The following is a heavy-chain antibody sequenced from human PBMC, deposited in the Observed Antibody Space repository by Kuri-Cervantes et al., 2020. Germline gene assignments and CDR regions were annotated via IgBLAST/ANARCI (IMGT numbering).Heavy chain of an antibody. V-gene: IGHV1-8*01. J-gene: IGHJ4*02. CDR2: MNPNSGNT. D-gene: IGHD3-10*01. CDR1: GYTFTSYD. Sequence: ASVKVSCKASGYTFTSYDINWVRQATGQGLEWMGWMNPNSGNTGYAQKFQGRVTMTRNTSISTAYMELSRLRSDDTAVYYCARDLRPYYGSGSYYNGDPAYWGQGTLVTVSS. CDR3: ARDLRPYYGSGSYYNGDPAY.